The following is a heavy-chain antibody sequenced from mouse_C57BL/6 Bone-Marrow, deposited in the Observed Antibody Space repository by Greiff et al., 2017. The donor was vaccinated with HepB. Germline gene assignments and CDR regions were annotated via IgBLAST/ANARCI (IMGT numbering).Heavy chain of an antibody. D-gene: IGHD1-1*01. Sequence: VQLQQSGTVLARPGASVKMSCKTSGYTFTSYWMHWVKQRPGQGLEWIWAIYPGNSDTSYNQKFKGKAKLTAVTSASTAYMELSSLTNEDSAVYYCTKKRGGYGSSYSWFAYWGQGTLVTVSA. V-gene: IGHV1-5*01. CDR3: TKKRGGYGSSYSWFAY. CDR2: IYPGNSDT. CDR1: GYTFTSYW. J-gene: IGHJ3*01.